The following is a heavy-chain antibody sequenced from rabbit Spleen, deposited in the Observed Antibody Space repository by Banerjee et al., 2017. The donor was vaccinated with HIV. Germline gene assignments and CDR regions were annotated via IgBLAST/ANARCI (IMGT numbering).Heavy chain of an antibody. J-gene: IGHJ4*01. CDR2: IDSGSSAFT. V-gene: IGHV1S40*01. Sequence: QSLEESGGGLVKPGASLTLTCTASGFSFSSSYDMCWVRQAPGKGLEWIGCIDSGSSAFTYFANWAKGRFTISKTSSTTVTLQMTSLTAADTATYFCASGYSDIYLDGWGQGTLVTVS. D-gene: IGHD1-1*01. CDR3: ASGYSDIYLDG. CDR1: GFSFSSSYD.